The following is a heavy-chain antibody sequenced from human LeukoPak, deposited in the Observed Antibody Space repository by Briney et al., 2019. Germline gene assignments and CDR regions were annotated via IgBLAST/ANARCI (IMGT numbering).Heavy chain of an antibody. V-gene: IGHV1-3*01. CDR1: GYTFTSHA. CDR2: INAGNGNT. J-gene: IGHJ4*02. Sequence: ASVKVSCKASGYTFTSHAMHWVRQAPGQRLEWMGWINAGNGNTIYSQKFQGRVTITRDASATTAYMELSSLRSEDTAVYYCARDLSRPFRIQLWSPFNYWGQGTLVTVSS. D-gene: IGHD5-18*01. CDR3: ARDLSRPFRIQLWSPFNY.